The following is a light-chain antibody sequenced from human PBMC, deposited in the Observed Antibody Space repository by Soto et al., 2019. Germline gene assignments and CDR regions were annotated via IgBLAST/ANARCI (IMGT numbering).Light chain of an antibody. V-gene: IGKV1-39*01. Sequence: DIQMTQSPSSLSASVGDRVTMTCRASQYISTYLNWYRQKPGKAPKVLIYGASNLQSGVPSRFSGSGSGTDFTLTISSLQPEDFATYYCQQLNSYPLTFGGGTKVDIK. CDR2: GAS. CDR1: QYISTY. J-gene: IGKJ4*01. CDR3: QQLNSYPLT.